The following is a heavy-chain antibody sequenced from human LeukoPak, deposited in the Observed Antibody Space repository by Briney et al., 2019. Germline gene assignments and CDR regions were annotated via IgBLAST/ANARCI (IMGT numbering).Heavy chain of an antibody. J-gene: IGHJ5*02. V-gene: IGHV1-8*01. CDR3: ARDSIVLMVYAMPNWFDP. Sequence: GASVKVSCKASGYTFTSYDINWVRQATGQGLEWMGWMNPNSGNTGYAQKFQGRVTMTRNTSISTAYMELSSLRSDDTAVYYCARDSIVLMVYAMPNWFDPWGQGTLVTVSS. CDR2: MNPNSGNT. CDR1: GYTFTSYD. D-gene: IGHD2-8*01.